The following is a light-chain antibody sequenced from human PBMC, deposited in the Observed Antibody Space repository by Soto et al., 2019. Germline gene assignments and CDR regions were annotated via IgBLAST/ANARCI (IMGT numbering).Light chain of an antibody. J-gene: IGKJ1*01. CDR2: KAS. V-gene: IGKV1-5*03. CDR3: QQYNAYPWT. Sequence: DIQMTQSPSTLSASVGDRVTITCRASQIISSWLAWYQQKPGKAPKLLSYKASTLESGAPSNFSGSGSGTEFTLTISSLQPEDFATYYCQQYNAYPWTFGQGTKVDVK. CDR1: QIISSW.